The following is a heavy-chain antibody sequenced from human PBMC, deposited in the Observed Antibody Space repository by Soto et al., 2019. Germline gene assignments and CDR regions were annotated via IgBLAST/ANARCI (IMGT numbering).Heavy chain of an antibody. CDR3: ARHSGHNYYFDY. CDR1: GYSFTNYW. V-gene: IGHV5-10-1*01. J-gene: IGHJ4*02. CDR2: IDPSDSYT. Sequence: GESLKISCKGSGYSFTNYWISWVRQMPGKGLEWMGRIDPSDSYTNYSPAFQGHVTISADKSISTAYLQWSSLKASDTAMFYCARHSGHNYYFDYWGQGAPVTVSS. D-gene: IGHD5-12*01.